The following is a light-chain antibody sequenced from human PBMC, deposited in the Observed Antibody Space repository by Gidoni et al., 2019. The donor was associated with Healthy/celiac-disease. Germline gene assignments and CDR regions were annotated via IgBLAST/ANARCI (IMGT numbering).Light chain of an antibody. Sequence: QSALTQPRSVSGSPGQSVTISCTGTSSDVGAYDYVSWYQQPPGKVPQVMIYDVTKRPSGAPDRFSGSKSGNTASLTISGLQAEDEADYYCCSYAGSYTHWVFGGGTKLTVL. V-gene: IGLV2-11*01. CDR3: CSYAGSYTHWV. J-gene: IGLJ3*02. CDR2: DVT. CDR1: SSDVGAYDY.